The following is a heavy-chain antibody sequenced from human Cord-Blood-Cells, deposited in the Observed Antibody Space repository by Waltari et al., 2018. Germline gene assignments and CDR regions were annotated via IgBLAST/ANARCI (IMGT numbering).Heavy chain of an antibody. CDR3: TTGVSNWATQEIDY. Sequence: EVQLVESGGGLVKPGGSLRLSCAASGFTFSNAWMSWVRQAPGKGLEWVGRIKSKTDGGTTDYAAPVKGRFTISRDDSKNTLYLQMNSLKTEDTAVYYGTTGVSNWATQEIDYWGQGTLVTVSS. CDR1: GFTFSNAW. V-gene: IGHV3-15*01. J-gene: IGHJ4*02. D-gene: IGHD7-27*01. CDR2: IKSKTDGGTT.